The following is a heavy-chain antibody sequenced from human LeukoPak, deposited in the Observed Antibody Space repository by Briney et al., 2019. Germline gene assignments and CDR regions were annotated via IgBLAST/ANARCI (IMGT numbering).Heavy chain of an antibody. CDR1: GFTFSSYS. J-gene: IGHJ4*02. V-gene: IGHV3-21*01. CDR2: ISSSSYI. D-gene: IGHD6-19*01. CDR3: ARRPGIHSSGWYYFDY. Sequence: GLSLRLSCAASGFTFSSYSMNRVRQAPGKGLEWVSSISSSSYIYYADSVKGRFTISRDNAKNSLYLQMNSLRAEDTAVYYCARRPGIHSSGWYYFDYWGQGTLVTVSS.